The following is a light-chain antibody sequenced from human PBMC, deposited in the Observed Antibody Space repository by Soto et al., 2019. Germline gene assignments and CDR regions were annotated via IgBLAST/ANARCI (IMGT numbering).Light chain of an antibody. J-gene: IGKJ1*01. V-gene: IGKV3-20*01. CDR3: QLYGISPKT. CDR1: QTVNNGY. Sequence: EIVLTQSPGTLSLSPGERATLSCRASQTVNNGYLAWYQQNLGQAPRLLIYGASTRATGIPDRFSGSGSGTDFTLTISRLEPEDFAVYCCQLYGISPKTFCQGTKVEI. CDR2: GAS.